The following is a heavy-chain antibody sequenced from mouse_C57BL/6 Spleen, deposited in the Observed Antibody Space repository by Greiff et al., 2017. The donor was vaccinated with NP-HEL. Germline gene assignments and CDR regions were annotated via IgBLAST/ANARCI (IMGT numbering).Heavy chain of an antibody. D-gene: IGHD1-1*01. J-gene: IGHJ1*03. V-gene: IGHV1-69*01. CDR3: ARESTTPFDV. Sequence: LQESGAELVMPGASVKLSCKASGYTFTSYWMHWVKQRPGQGLEWIGEIDPSDSYTNYNQKFKGKSTLTVDKSSSTAYMQLSSLTSEDSAVYYCARESTTPFDVWGTGTTVTVSS. CDR1: GYTFTSYW. CDR2: IDPSDSYT.